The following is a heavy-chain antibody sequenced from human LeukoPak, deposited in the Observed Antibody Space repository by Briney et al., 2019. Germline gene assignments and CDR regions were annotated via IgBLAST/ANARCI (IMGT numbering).Heavy chain of an antibody. CDR2: IKQDGSEK. D-gene: IGHD3-9*01. J-gene: IGHJ6*03. CDR3: ARDAYFDWLSLNHYYYYYMDV. V-gene: IGHV3-7*01. Sequence: GGSLRLSCAASGFTFSNYAMSWVRQAPGKGLEWVANIKQDGSEKYYVDSVKGRFTISRDNAKNSLYLQMNSLRAEDTAVYYCARDAYFDWLSLNHYYYYYMDVWGKGTTVTVSS. CDR1: GFTFSNYA.